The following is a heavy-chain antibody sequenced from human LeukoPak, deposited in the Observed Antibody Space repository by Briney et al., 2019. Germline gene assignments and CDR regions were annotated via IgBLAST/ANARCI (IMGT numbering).Heavy chain of an antibody. CDR3: ARPDYGDHQFDY. CDR1: AFTFSSYW. CDR2: INGDGSSI. Sequence: GGSLRLSCAASAFTFSSYWMHWVRQVPGKGLVWVSRINGDGSSIGYADSVKGRFTISRDNAKNTLYLQMNSLRAEDTAVCYCARPDYGDHQFDYWGQGSLVTVSS. D-gene: IGHD4-17*01. J-gene: IGHJ4*02. V-gene: IGHV3-74*01.